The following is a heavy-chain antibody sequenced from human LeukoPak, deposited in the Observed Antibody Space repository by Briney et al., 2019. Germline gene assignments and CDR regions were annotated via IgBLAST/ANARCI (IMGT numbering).Heavy chain of an antibody. J-gene: IGHJ4*02. CDR1: GDSVSSNSAA. CDR2: TYYRSKWYN. D-gene: IGHD5-18*01. V-gene: IGHV6-1*01. CDR3: ARVARVDTAMDYYFDY. Sequence: SQTLSLTCAISGDSVSSNSAAWNWIRQSPSRGLEWLGRTYYRSKWYNDYAVSVKSRITINSDTSKSQFSLQLNSVTPEDTAVYYCARVARVDTAMDYYFDYWGQGTLVTVSS.